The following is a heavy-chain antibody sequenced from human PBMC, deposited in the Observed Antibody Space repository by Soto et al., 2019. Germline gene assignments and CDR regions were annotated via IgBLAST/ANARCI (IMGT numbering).Heavy chain of an antibody. CDR1: GFTFSSYG. CDR2: IWYDGSNK. V-gene: IGHV3-33*01. CDR3: AREQQLVHRYYYYGMDV. J-gene: IGHJ6*02. D-gene: IGHD6-13*01. Sequence: GGSLRLSCAASGFTFSSYGMHWVRQAPGKGLEWVAVIWYDGSNKYYADSVKGRFTISRDNSKNTLYLQMNSLRAEDTAVYYCAREQQLVHRYYYYGMDVWGQGTTVTVSS.